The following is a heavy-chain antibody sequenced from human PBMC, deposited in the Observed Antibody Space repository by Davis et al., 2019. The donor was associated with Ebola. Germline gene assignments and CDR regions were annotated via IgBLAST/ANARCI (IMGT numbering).Heavy chain of an antibody. J-gene: IGHJ6*02. V-gene: IGHV3-15*01. D-gene: IGHD3-3*01. CDR2: IKTNTDGGTT. CDR3: TTEFSDVLYYHNGMDV. CDR1: GFAFSNAW. Sequence: GESLKISCVASGFAFSNAWMSWVRQAPGKGLEWVGHIKTNTDGGTTDYATPVKGRFTISRDDSKNTLYLQMNSLKTEDTAVYYCTTEFSDVLYYHNGMDVWGQGTTVTVSS.